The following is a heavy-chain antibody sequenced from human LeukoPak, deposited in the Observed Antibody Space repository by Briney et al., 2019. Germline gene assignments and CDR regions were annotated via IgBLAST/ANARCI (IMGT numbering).Heavy chain of an antibody. J-gene: IGHJ4*02. Sequence: PGGSLRLSCAASGFTSSSYSMNWVRQAPGKGLEWVSSISSSSSYIYYADSVKGRFTISRDNAKNSLYLQMNSLRAEDTAVYYCTTIAAAGGDYWGQGTLVTVSS. CDR1: GFTSSSYS. CDR2: ISSSSSYI. V-gene: IGHV3-21*04. D-gene: IGHD6-13*01. CDR3: TTIAAAGGDY.